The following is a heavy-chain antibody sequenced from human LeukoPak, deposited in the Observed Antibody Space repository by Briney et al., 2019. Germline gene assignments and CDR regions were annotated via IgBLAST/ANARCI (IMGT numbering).Heavy chain of an antibody. J-gene: IGHJ4*02. CDR3: ARNEVATISDY. D-gene: IGHD5-12*01. Sequence: SETLSLTCTVSGGSISGSSYYWGWIRQPPGKGLEWIGSIYYSGSTYYNPSLKSRVTISVDTSKNQFSLKLNSVTATDTAVYYCARNEVATISDYWGQGTLVTVSS. CDR1: GGSISGSSYY. CDR2: IYYSGST. V-gene: IGHV4-39*01.